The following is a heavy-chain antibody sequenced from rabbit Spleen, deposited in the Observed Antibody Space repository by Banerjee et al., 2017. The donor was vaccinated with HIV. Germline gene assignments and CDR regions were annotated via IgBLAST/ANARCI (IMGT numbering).Heavy chain of an antibody. CDR1: GFTISSSYW. J-gene: IGHJ3*01. V-gene: IGHV1S45*01. CDR3: TRGYSL. CDR2: IDPVFCSP. D-gene: IGHD4-1*01. Sequence: QEQLVESRGGLVTPGESLKLFCKASGFTISSSYWMSWVRQAPGKGLEWIGYIDPVFCSPYYASWVNGRFTISKTSSTTVTLQMTSLTAADTATYFFTRGYSLWGQGTLVTVS.